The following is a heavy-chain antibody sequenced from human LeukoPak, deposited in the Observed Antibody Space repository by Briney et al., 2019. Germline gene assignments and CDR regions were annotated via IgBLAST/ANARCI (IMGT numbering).Heavy chain of an antibody. CDR2: IYYSGST. CDR1: GGSISSSSYY. CDR3: ARDASKAYCGGDCYQGIDY. J-gene: IGHJ4*02. D-gene: IGHD2-21*02. V-gene: IGHV4-39*07. Sequence: PSETLSLTCTVSGGSISSSSYYWGWIRQPPGKGLEWIGSIYYSGSTYYNPSLKSRVTISVDTSKNQFSLKLSSVTAADTAVYYCARDASKAYCGGDCYQGIDYWGQGTLVTVSS.